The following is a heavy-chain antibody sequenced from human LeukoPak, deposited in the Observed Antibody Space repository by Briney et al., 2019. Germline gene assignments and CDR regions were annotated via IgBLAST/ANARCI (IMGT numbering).Heavy chain of an antibody. Sequence: PSETLSLTCTVSGVSISSYYWSWIRQPPGKGLEWIGSIYNSGGTNYNPSLKSRVTTSVDTSKNQFSLKLTSVTAADTAVYYCARYRGNSNGGFDPWGQGTLVTVSS. J-gene: IGHJ5*02. CDR2: IYNSGGT. D-gene: IGHD4-23*01. CDR1: GVSISSYY. V-gene: IGHV4-59*01. CDR3: ARYRGNSNGGFDP.